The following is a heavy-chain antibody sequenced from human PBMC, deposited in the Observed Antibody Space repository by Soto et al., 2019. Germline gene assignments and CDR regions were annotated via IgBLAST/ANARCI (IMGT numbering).Heavy chain of an antibody. CDR2: ISYDGSNK. J-gene: IGHJ6*02. CDR3: AKFAGSPPPYYYYGMDV. CDR1: GFTFSSYG. V-gene: IGHV3-30*18. Sequence: PGGSLRLSCAASGFTFSSYGMHWVRQAPGKGLEWVAVISYDGSNKYYADSVKGRFTISRDNSKNTLYLQMNSLRDEDTAVYYCAKFAGSPPPYYYYGMDVWGQGTTVTVSS.